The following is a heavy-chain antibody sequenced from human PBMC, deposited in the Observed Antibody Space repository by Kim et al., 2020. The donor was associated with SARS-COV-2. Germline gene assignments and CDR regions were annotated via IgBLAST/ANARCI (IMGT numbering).Heavy chain of an antibody. CDR2: ITSNAGGGSA. CDR1: GFTFNSAW. CDR3: TTEDPRWDVS. J-gene: IGHJ5*02. Sequence: GGSLRLSCAASGFTFNSAWMTWVRQAPGKGLEWVGRITSNAGGGSADYAPPVKCRFIISRDDSTHMLYLQMNSLKSEDAAVYWCTTEDPRWDVSWGQGTLVTVSS. D-gene: IGHD1-26*01. V-gene: IGHV3-15*01.